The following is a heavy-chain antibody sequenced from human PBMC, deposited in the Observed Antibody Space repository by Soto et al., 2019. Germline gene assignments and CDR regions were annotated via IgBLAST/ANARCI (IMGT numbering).Heavy chain of an antibody. V-gene: IGHV1-2*04. Sequence: QVQLVQSGAEVKKPGASVKVSCKASGYTFTGYYMHWVRQAPGQGLVWMGWINPNSGGTNYAQKFQGWVTMSRDTSISTAYMELSRLRSDDTAVYYCARGRIIMVAGTCWFDPWGQGTLVTVSS. J-gene: IGHJ5*02. CDR3: ARGRIIMVAGTCWFDP. D-gene: IGHD6-19*01. CDR2: INPNSGGT. CDR1: GYTFTGYY.